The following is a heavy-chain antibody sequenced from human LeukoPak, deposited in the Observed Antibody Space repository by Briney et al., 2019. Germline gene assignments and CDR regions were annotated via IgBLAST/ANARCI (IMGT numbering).Heavy chain of an antibody. J-gene: IGHJ4*02. D-gene: IGHD6-19*01. CDR3: ASGGFEGWYDY. Sequence: GGSLRLSCAASGFTFSSYGMPWVRQAPGKGLEWVAVIWYDGSNKYYADSVKGRFTISRDNSKNTLYLQMNSLRAEDTAVYYCASGGFEGWYDYWGQGTLVTVSS. CDR1: GFTFSSYG. CDR2: IWYDGSNK. V-gene: IGHV3-33*01.